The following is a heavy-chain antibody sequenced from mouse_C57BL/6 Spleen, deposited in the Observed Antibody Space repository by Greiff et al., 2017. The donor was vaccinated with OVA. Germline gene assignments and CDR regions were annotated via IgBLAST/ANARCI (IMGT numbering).Heavy chain of an antibody. CDR2: IDPSDSET. CDR1: GYTFTSYW. D-gene: IGHD3-2*02. Sequence: VKLQQPGAELVRPGSSVKLSCKASGYTFTSYWMHWVKQRPIQGLEWIGNIDPSDSETHYNQKFKDKATLTVDKSSSTAYMQLSSLTSEDSAVYYCARKRSSGTGYFDYWGQGTTLTVSS. J-gene: IGHJ2*01. CDR3: ARKRSSGTGYFDY. V-gene: IGHV1-52*01.